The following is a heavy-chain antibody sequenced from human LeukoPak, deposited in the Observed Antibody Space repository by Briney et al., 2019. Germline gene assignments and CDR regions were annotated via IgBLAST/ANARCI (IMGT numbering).Heavy chain of an antibody. D-gene: IGHD4-17*01. CDR2: ISSSSSYI. CDR3: AGSPPVDDYGDYAYYFDY. V-gene: IGHV3-21*01. CDR1: GFTFSSYS. J-gene: IGHJ4*02. Sequence: GGSLRLSCAASGFTFSSYSMNWVRQAPGKGMEWVSSISSSSSYIYYADSVKGRFTISRDNAKNSLYLQMNSLRAEDTAVYYCAGSPPVDDYGDYAYYFDYWGQGTLVTVSS.